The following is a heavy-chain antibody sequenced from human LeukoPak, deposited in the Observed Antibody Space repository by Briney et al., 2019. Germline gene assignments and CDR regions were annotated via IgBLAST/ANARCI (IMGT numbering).Heavy chain of an antibody. CDR3: ARHVRLTSTDEYFQH. CDR1: GGSISSYY. Sequence: SETLSLTCTVSGGSISSYYWSWIRQPPGKGLEWIGYIYYSGSTNYNPSLKSRVTISVDTSKNQFSLKLSSVTAADTAVYYCARHVRLTSTDEYFQHWGQGTLVTVSS. J-gene: IGHJ1*01. D-gene: IGHD1-14*01. CDR2: IYYSGST. V-gene: IGHV4-59*08.